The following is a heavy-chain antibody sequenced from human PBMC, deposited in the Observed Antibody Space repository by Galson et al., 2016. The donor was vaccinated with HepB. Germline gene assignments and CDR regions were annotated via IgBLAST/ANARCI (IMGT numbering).Heavy chain of an antibody. D-gene: IGHD5-18*01. CDR1: GFAFSSYS. J-gene: IGHJ4*02. CDR2: ISSSSSYI. Sequence: SLRLSCAASGFAFSSYSMNWVRQAPGKGLEWVSSISSSSSYIYYADSVKGRFTISRDNAKNSLYLQMNSLRAEDTAVYYCASGYSYGYFYYWGQGTLVTVSS. V-gene: IGHV3-21*01. CDR3: ASGYSYGYFYY.